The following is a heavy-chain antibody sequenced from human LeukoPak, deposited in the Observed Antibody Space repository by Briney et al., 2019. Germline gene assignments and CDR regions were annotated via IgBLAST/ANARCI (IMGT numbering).Heavy chain of an antibody. CDR2: IYTSGST. D-gene: IGHD1-26*01. V-gene: IGHV4-4*07. J-gene: IGHJ5*02. CDR3: ARTGGSYYWFDP. CDR1: AGSLSSYY. Sequence: SETLSLTCTVSAGSLSSYYWSWIRRPAGKGLEWIGRIYTSGSTNYNPSLKSRVTMSVDMSKNQFSLKLSSVTAADTAVYYCARTGGSYYWFDPWGQGTLVTVSS.